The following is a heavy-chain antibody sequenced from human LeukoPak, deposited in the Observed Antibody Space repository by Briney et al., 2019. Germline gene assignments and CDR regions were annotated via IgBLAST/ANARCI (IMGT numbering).Heavy chain of an antibody. CDR1: GFTFSDSY. J-gene: IGHJ6*02. CDR2: ISSSGSTI. Sequence: GGSLRLSCAASGFTFSDSYMSWIRQAPGKGLEWVSYISSSGSTIYYADSVKGRFTISRDNAKNSLYLQMNSLRAEDTAVYYCADENLVFSSIVVGPAAQRTGDVFGMGGRGQGTKVIVS. CDR3: ADENLVFSSIVVGPAAQRTGDVFGMGG. D-gene: IGHD2-2*01. V-gene: IGHV3-11*01.